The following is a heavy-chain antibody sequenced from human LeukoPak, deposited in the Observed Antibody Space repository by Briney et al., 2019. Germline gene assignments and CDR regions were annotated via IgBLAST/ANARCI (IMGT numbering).Heavy chain of an antibody. V-gene: IGHV4-38-2*02. CDR3: ARDRNYYDSSGFWDY. CDR1: GYSISSGYY. CDR2: IYHSGST. D-gene: IGHD3-22*01. J-gene: IGHJ4*02. Sequence: SETLSLTCAVSGYSISSGYYWGWIRQPPGKGLEWIGSIYHSGSTYYNPSLKSRVPISVDTSKNHFSLKLSSVTAADTAVYYCARDRNYYDSSGFWDYWGQGTLVTVSS.